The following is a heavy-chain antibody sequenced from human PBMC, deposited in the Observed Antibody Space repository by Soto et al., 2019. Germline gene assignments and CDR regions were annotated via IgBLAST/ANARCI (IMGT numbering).Heavy chain of an antibody. CDR1: GGSVRSGSYY. CDR2: IYYSGNT. CDR3: ARWYYDTSDYSRWFDP. V-gene: IGHV4-61*01. D-gene: IGHD3-22*01. J-gene: IGHJ5*02. Sequence: PSETLSLTCTVSGGSVRSGSYYWSWIRQPPGKGLEWIGYIYYSGNTNYNPSLKSRVTISIDTSKNQFSLKLNSVTAADTAVYYCARWYYDTSDYSRWFDPWGQGTPVTVSS.